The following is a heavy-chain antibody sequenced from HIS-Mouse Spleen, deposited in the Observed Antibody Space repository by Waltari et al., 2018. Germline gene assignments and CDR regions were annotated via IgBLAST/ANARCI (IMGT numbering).Heavy chain of an antibody. Sequence: QVQLVQSGAEVKKPGASVKVSCKASGYTFTGYYMHWVRQAPGQGLEWMGWINPTSGGTNSAQKFQGRVTMTRDTSISTAYMELSRLRSDDTAVYYCARSPSGSSWYDYWGQGTLVTVSS. CDR3: ARSPSGSSWYDY. CDR1: GYTFTGYY. CDR2: INPTSGGT. D-gene: IGHD6-13*01. J-gene: IGHJ4*02. V-gene: IGHV1-2*02.